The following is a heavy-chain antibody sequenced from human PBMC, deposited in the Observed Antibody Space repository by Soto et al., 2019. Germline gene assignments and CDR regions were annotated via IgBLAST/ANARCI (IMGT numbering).Heavy chain of an antibody. V-gene: IGHV3-23*01. D-gene: IGHD6-13*01. CDR1: GFTFSSYA. J-gene: IGHJ4*02. Sequence: GGSLRLSCAASGFTFSSYAMSWVRQAPGKGLEWVTAISGSGGGTYYADSVKGRLTISRDNFKNTLYLQMNSLRAEDTAIYYCAKGSAGSRPYYSDYWGQGNLVTVSS. CDR2: ISGSGGGT. CDR3: AKGSAGSRPYYSDY.